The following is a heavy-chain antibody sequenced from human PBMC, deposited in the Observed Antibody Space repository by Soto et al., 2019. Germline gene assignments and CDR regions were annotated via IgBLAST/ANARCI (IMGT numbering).Heavy chain of an antibody. Sequence: QVQLVQSGAEVKKTGSSVKVSCKASGGTFSSYAISWVRQAPGQGLECMGGIIPIFGTANYAQKFQGRVTITADESTSTAYMELSSLRSEDTAVYYCARLAITMLRGVILHWFDPWGQGTLVTVSS. V-gene: IGHV1-69*12. J-gene: IGHJ5*02. CDR2: IIPIFGTA. D-gene: IGHD3-10*01. CDR1: GGTFSSYA. CDR3: ARLAITMLRGVILHWFDP.